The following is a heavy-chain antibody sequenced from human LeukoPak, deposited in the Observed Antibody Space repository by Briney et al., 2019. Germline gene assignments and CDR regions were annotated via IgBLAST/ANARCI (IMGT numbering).Heavy chain of an antibody. CDR2: IYHTGET. CDR1: GYSISSGYY. J-gene: IGHJ4*02. CDR3: ARARFAELLFDI. D-gene: IGHD3-10*01. V-gene: IGHV4-38-2*02. Sequence: PSETLSLTCTVAGYSISSGYYWGWLRQSPGKGLEWIASIYHTGETHYHPSLKSRVSISVDTSNHQFSLRSTSATAADTAMYYCARARFAELLFDIWGQGPLVPVSS.